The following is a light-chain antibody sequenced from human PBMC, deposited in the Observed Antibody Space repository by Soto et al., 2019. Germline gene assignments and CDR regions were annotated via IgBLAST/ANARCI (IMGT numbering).Light chain of an antibody. Sequence: EIVLTQSPGTLSLSPGVRATLSCRASQSVRSNHLAWYQQKPGQAPRLLIYDASSRATGIPERFSGIGSGTDFTLTISRLEPEEFAVYYCQQYGSSPRTFGQGTKLEI. CDR3: QQYGSSPRT. CDR1: QSVRSNH. V-gene: IGKV3-20*01. CDR2: DAS. J-gene: IGKJ2*01.